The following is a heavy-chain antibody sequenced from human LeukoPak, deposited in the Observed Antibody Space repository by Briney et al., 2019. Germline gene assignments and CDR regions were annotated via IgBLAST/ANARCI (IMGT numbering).Heavy chain of an antibody. D-gene: IGHD3-22*01. CDR1: GGTFSSYA. J-gene: IGHJ4*02. CDR3: AREHYDSSGYYPAFDY. V-gene: IGHV1-69*04. CDR2: IIPFLGIA. Sequence: ASVKVSCKASGGTFSSYAISWVRQAPGQGLEWVGRIIPFLGIANYAQKFQGRVTITAERSTSTAYMELSSLRSEDTAVYYCAREHYDSSGYYPAFDYWGQGTLVTVSS.